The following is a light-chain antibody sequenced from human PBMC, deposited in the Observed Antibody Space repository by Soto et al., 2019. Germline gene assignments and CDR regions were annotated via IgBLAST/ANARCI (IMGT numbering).Light chain of an antibody. CDR3: QQYGNSPET. CDR1: QSVSSTY. Sequence: EIVLTQSPGTLSLSPGERATLSCRASQSVSSTYLTWYQQKPGQAPRLLIYGASSRATGIPDRFSGSGSGTDFILTISRLEPEDFAVYYCQQYGNSPETFGQGTKLEIK. V-gene: IGKV3-20*01. J-gene: IGKJ2*01. CDR2: GAS.